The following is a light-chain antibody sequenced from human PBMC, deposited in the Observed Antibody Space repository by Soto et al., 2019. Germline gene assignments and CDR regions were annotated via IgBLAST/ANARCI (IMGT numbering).Light chain of an antibody. J-gene: IGKJ3*01. V-gene: IGKV1-39*01. CDR2: ATS. CDR1: QSISTC. Sequence: DIQMTQSPSSLSASVGDRVTITCRASQSISTCLNWYQQKPGKAPKLLMYATSNLQSGIPSRFSGSGAGTEFTRTSSSRQPEDLATDYGQQSYRTPCPFGPGTKVDIK. CDR3: QQSYRTPCP.